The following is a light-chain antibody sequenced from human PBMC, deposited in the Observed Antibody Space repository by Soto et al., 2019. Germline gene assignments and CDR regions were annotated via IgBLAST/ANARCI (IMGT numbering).Light chain of an antibody. J-gene: IGLJ1*01. CDR1: SSDVGGGYNY. Sequence: QSALTQPASVSGPPGQSITISCSGTSSDVGGGYNYVSWYQQHPGKAPKLMVYDVSYRPSGISNRFSGSKSGNTASLTISGLQIEDEADYYCCSYTSTSTYVFGTGTKVTVL. V-gene: IGLV2-14*01. CDR3: CSYTSTSTYV. CDR2: DVS.